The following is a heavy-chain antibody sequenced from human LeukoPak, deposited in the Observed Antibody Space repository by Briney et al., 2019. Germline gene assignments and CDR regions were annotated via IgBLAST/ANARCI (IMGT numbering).Heavy chain of an antibody. V-gene: IGHV4-4*07. Sequence: PSETLSLTCTVSGGSISSYHWSWIRQSAGKGLEWIGRIYTSGSTNYNPSLKSRVTMSLDTSKNQFSLKLSSVTAADTAVYYCARGGGGVVPARPHDLWGRGTLVTVSS. CDR3: ARGGGGVVPARPHDL. D-gene: IGHD2-2*01. CDR2: IYTSGST. J-gene: IGHJ2*01. CDR1: GGSISSYH.